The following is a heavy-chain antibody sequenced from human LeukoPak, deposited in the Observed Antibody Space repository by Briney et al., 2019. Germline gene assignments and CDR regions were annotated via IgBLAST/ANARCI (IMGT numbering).Heavy chain of an antibody. Sequence: PSQTLPLTCTVSGGSISSYYWSWIRQPPGKGLEWIGYIYHSGSTKYNPSLNSRVTISVDTSKNQFSLKLDSVTAADTAVYYCARHVYISGGPRFDPWGQGTLVTVSS. CDR2: IYHSGST. CDR1: GGSISSYY. D-gene: IGHD6-19*01. CDR3: ARHVYISGGPRFDP. J-gene: IGHJ5*02. V-gene: IGHV4-59*08.